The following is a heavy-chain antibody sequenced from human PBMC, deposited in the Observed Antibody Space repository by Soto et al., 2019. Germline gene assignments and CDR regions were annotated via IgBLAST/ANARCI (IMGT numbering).Heavy chain of an antibody. D-gene: IGHD6-19*01. CDR2: IRSKAYGGTT. CDR3: TRASDSGWYSSHNWFDP. V-gene: IGHV3-49*03. J-gene: IGHJ5*02. CDR1: GFTFGDYA. Sequence: GGCVRLCCTACGFTFGDYARSWFRQAPGKGLEWVGFIRSKAYGGTTEYAASVKGRFTISRDDSKSIAYLQMNSLKTEDTAVYYCTRASDSGWYSSHNWFDPWGQGTLVTVSS.